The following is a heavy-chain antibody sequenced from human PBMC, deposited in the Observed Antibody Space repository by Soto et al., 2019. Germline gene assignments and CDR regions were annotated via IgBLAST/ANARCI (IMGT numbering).Heavy chain of an antibody. V-gene: IGHV1-69*01. CDR3: ARAAGIAVAGAYYYYYGMDV. CDR2: IIPIFGTA. D-gene: IGHD6-19*01. CDR1: GGTFSSYA. J-gene: IGHJ6*02. Sequence: QVQLVQSGAEVKKPGSSVKVSCKASGGTFSSYAISWVRQAPGQGLEWMGGIIPIFGTANYAQKFQGRVTITADESTSTAYMELSSLRSEDTAVYYCARAAGIAVAGAYYYYYGMDVWGQGTTVTVSS.